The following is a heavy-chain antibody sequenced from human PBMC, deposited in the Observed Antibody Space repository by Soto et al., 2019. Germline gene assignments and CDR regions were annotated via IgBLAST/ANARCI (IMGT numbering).Heavy chain of an antibody. J-gene: IGHJ1*01. V-gene: IGHV1-69*13. CDR3: AREGSGYNF. CDR1: GGTFSSFG. Sequence: GASVKVSCKASGGTFSSFGISWVRQAPRQGLEWMGGIIPVFGRPNYAQRFRGRLTITADESTSTSYMELIDLGSEDTAVYYCAREGSGYNFWGQGTQVTVSS. D-gene: IGHD5-12*01. CDR2: IIPVFGRP.